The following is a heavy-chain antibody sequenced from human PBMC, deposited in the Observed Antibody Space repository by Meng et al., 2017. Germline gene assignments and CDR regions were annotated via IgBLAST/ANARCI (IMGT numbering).Heavy chain of an antibody. Sequence: GESLKISCAASGFTFSSYGMHWVRQAPGKGLEWVAVIWYDGSNKYYADSVKGRFTISRDNSKNTLYLQMNSLRAEDTAVYYCARSPLYCSSTSCNGYAFDIWGQGTKVTVSS. CDR1: GFTFSSYG. D-gene: IGHD2-2*01. V-gene: IGHV3-33*01. CDR3: ARSPLYCSSTSCNGYAFDI. CDR2: IWYDGSNK. J-gene: IGHJ3*02.